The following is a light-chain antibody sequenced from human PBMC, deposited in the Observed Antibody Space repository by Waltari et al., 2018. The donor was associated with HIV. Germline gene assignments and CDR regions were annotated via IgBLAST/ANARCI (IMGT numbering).Light chain of an antibody. CDR2: HAS. J-gene: IGKJ4*01. CDR1: LTVSTDY. CDR3: QQYNNWPLT. Sequence: EIVLTQSPGTLSLSPGERATLSCRASLTVSTDYLAWYQHKPGQPPRLLIYHASRRATGVPDRFSGSGSVSDFTLTISRLEPEDFAVYYCQQYNNWPLTFGGGTKVEIK. V-gene: IGKV3D-20*02.